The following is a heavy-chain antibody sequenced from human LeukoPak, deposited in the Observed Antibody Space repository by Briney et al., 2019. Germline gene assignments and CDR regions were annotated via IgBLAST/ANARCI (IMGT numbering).Heavy chain of an antibody. J-gene: IGHJ4*02. CDR1: GYTFTSYA. Sequence: GASVKVSCKASGYTFTSYAMHWVRQAPGQRLEWMGWINAGNGNTKYSQEFQGRVTITRDTSASTAYMELSSLRSEDMAVYYCARGGEYSYGFLDYWGQGTLVTVSS. V-gene: IGHV1-3*03. CDR2: INAGNGNT. CDR3: ARGGEYSYGFLDY. D-gene: IGHD5-18*01.